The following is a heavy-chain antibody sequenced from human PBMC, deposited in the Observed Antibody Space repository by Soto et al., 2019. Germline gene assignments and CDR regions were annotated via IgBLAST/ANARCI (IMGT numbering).Heavy chain of an antibody. Sequence: EVQLLESGGGVVQPGGSLRLSCAASGFSFSTYATSWVRQAAGKGLEWVSVISNSGANTFYADSVKGRFTISRDNAKNTLSLQMNSLRAEDTAVYYCAKLGGASLGSWFFDVWGRGTLVTVSA. CDR2: ISNSGANT. CDR1: GFSFSTYA. V-gene: IGHV3-23*01. J-gene: IGHJ2*01. D-gene: IGHD2-2*01. CDR3: AKLGGASLGSWFFDV.